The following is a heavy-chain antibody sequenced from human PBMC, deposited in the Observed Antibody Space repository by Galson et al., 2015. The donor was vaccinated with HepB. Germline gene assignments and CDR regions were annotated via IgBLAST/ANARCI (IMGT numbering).Heavy chain of an antibody. D-gene: IGHD4-17*01. CDR2: IIPIFRTT. Sequence: SVKVSCKASGGTFSAYALSWVRLAPGQGLEWLGGIIPIFRTTNYAQKFQDRVTIVADESTSTLYLDVSSLRSEDTAVCYCARGFGDRNALDIWGQGTMVTVSS. CDR3: ARGFGDRNALDI. V-gene: IGHV1-69*13. J-gene: IGHJ3*02. CDR1: GGTFSAYA.